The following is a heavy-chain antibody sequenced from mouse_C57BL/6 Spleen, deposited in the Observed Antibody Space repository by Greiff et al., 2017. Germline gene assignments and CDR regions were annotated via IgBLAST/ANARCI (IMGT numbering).Heavy chain of an antibody. D-gene: IGHD4-1*02. Sequence: QVQLQQPGAELVMPGASVKLSCKASGYTFTSYWMHWVKQRPGQGLEWIGEIDPSDSYTNYNQKFKGKATLTVDTSSSTAYMELHSLTSEDSAVYFCAHNWAWFAYWGQGTLVTVSA. V-gene: IGHV1-69*01. CDR1: GYTFTSYW. CDR2: IDPSDSYT. J-gene: IGHJ3*01. CDR3: AHNWAWFAY.